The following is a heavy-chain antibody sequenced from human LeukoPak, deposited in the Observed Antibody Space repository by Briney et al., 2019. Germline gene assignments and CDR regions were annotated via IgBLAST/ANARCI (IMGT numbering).Heavy chain of an antibody. V-gene: IGHV3-30-3*01. CDR1: GFTFSSYA. CDR2: ISYDGSNK. D-gene: IGHD6-19*01. CDR3: ARVAGYSSGWYNDY. J-gene: IGHJ4*02. Sequence: PGGSLRLSCAASGFTFSSYAMHWVRQAPGKGLEWVAVISYDGSNKYYADSVKGRFTISRDNSKNTLYLQMNSLRAEDTAVYYCARVAGYSSGWYNDYWGQGTLVTVSS.